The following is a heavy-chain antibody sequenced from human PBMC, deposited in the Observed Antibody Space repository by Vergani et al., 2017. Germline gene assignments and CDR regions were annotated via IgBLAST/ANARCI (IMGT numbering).Heavy chain of an antibody. CDR1: GGTFSSYA. CDR3: ARFCSGGSCFPHYYFDY. Sequence: QVQLVQSGAEVKKPGSSVKVSCKASGGTFSSYAISWVRQAPGQGLEWMGGIIPIFGTANYAQKFQGRVTITADESTSTAYMELSSLRSEDTAVYYCARFCSGGSCFPHYYFDYWGQGTLVTVSS. V-gene: IGHV1-69*01. D-gene: IGHD2-15*01. J-gene: IGHJ4*02. CDR2: IIPIFGTA.